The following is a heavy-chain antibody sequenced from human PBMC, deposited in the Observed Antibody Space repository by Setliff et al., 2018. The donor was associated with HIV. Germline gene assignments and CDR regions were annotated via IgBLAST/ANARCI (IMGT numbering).Heavy chain of an antibody. J-gene: IGHJ6*03. CDR1: GYTFSSYG. V-gene: IGHV1-18*01. Sequence: ASRKVSCKASGYTFSSYGISWVRQAPGQGLEWMGWISGFNGKINYAENFQGRVTLTTDSSASTAHMELWSLTSDDTAVYYCARDLGGEHDYADPAYMDVWGKGTTVTVSS. CDR3: ARDLGGEHDYADPAYMDV. CDR2: ISGFNGKI. D-gene: IGHD4-17*01.